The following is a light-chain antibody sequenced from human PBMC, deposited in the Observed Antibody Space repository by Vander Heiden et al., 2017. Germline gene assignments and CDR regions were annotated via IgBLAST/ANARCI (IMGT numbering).Light chain of an antibody. J-gene: IGLJ3*02. CDR2: EDS. V-gene: IGLV3-10*01. CDR3: YSTDSSSNHFWV. CDR1: ALPKKY. Sequence: SYELPQPPSVSVSPGQTARITCSGDALPKKYAYWYQQKSGQAAVLVIYEDSKRPSGIPESFSGSSSGTMATLTISGAQVEDEADHFCYSTDSSSNHFWVFGGGTKLTVL.